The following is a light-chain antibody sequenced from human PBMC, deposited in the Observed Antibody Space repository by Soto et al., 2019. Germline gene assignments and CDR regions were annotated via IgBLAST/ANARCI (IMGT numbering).Light chain of an antibody. CDR3: QQRRNWPRQFT. CDR2: DAS. V-gene: IGKV3-11*01. Sequence: ESVLTQSPAPLSLSPGARATLSCRASQSVSSDLAWYQQKPAQAPRLLIYDASNRATGIPARFSGSGSGTDFTLTISNLEPEDFAVYYCQQRRNWPRQFTFGPGTKVDIK. J-gene: IGKJ3*01. CDR1: QSVSSD.